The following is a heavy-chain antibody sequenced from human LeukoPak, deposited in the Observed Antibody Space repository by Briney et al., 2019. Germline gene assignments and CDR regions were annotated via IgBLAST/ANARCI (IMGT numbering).Heavy chain of an antibody. CDR1: GGSISSSSYY. V-gene: IGHV4-39*01. Sequence: SETLSLTCTVSGGSISSSSYYWGWIRQPPGKGLEWIGSIYYSGSTYYNPSLKSRVTIFVATSKNQFSLKLSSVTAADTAVYYCARATYYYDSSGYWTLEFDFDIWGQGTMVTVSS. CDR2: IYYSGST. CDR3: ARATYYYDSSGYWTLEFDFDI. D-gene: IGHD3-22*01. J-gene: IGHJ3*02.